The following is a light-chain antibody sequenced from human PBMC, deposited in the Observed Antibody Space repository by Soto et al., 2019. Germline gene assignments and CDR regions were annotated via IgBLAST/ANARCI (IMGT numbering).Light chain of an antibody. J-gene: IGKJ5*01. Sequence: DIHMTQSPDSLSASVGDRVTITCRASQNIVNYLNWYQQKPGKAPKLLIYGASSLQSGVPSRFSGSGFGTYFTLTISSLQTEDSATYYCQHNYSPPPITFGQGTRLEIK. CDR2: GAS. CDR3: QHNYSPPPIT. CDR1: QNIVNY. V-gene: IGKV1-39*01.